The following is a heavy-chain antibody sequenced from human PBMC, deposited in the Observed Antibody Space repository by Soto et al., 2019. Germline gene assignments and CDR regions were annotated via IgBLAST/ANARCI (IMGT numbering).Heavy chain of an antibody. D-gene: IGHD3-22*01. J-gene: IGHJ3*02. CDR1: GGSVSSGSYY. CDR2: IYYSGST. V-gene: IGHV4-61*01. Sequence: SETLSLTFTVSGGSVSSGSYYWSWIRQPPGKGLEWIGYIYYSGSTNYNPSLKSRVTISVDTSKNQFSLKLSSVTAADTAVYYCARDSGLLDAFDIWGQGTMVTVSS. CDR3: ARDSGLLDAFDI.